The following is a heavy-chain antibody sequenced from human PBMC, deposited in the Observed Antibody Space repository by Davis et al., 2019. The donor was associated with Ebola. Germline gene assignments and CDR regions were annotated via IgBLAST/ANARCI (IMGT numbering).Heavy chain of an antibody. CDR1: GFVFSSYV. CDR2: LGLSADA. J-gene: IGHJ4*02. Sequence: GGSLRLSCAASGFVFSSYVMSWVRRAPGKGLEWVSTLGLSADAYYADSVKGRFTISRDNSKNTLYLQMNSLRAEDTAVYYCARDGPDIVVVVAVDYWGQGTLVTVSS. CDR3: ARDGPDIVVVVAVDY. V-gene: IGHV3-23*01. D-gene: IGHD2-15*01.